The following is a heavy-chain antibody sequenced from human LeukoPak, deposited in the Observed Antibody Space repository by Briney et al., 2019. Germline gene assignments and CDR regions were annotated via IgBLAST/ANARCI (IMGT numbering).Heavy chain of an antibody. CDR2: INQDGSEK. Sequence: GGSLRLSCAASEFTFSGYWMNWVRQAPGKGSEWVANINQDGSEKHYVDSVKGRFTISRDNAKNSLFLQMNSLRVEDTAVFYYARDGFVGAADYWGQGTLVTVSS. V-gene: IGHV3-7*01. D-gene: IGHD6-13*01. CDR3: ARDGFVGAADY. CDR1: EFTFSGYW. J-gene: IGHJ4*02.